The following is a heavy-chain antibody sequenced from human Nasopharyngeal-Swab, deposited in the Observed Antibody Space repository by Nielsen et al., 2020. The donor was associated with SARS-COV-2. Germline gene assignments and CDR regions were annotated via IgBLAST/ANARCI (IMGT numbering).Heavy chain of an antibody. J-gene: IGHJ4*02. CDR1: GFTFSSYG. Sequence: GESLKISCAASGFTFSSYGMHWVRQAPGKGLEWVAVISYDGSNKYYADSVKGRFTISRDNSKNTLYLQMNSLRAEDTAVYYCARDASNYDFWSGYWGAGLGLDYWGQGTLVTVSS. CDR2: ISYDGSNK. V-gene: IGHV3-30*03. CDR3: ARDASNYDFWSGYWGAGLGLDY. D-gene: IGHD3-3*01.